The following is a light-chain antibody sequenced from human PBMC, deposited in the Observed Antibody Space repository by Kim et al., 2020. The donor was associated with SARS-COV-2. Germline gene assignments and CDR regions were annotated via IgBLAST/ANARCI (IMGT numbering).Light chain of an antibody. V-gene: IGLV3-21*04. CDR1: NIGSKS. CDR2: YDS. CDR3: QVWDNGSDQEV. Sequence: SYVLTQPPSVSVAPGKTARITCGGNNIGSKSVHWYQQKPGQAPVLVIYYDSDRPSGIPERFSGSNSGTTATLTINRVEAGDEADYYCQVWDNGSDQEVFGGGTQLTVL. J-gene: IGLJ2*01.